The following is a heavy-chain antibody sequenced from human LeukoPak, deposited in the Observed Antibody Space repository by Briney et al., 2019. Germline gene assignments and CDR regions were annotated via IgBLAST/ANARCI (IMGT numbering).Heavy chain of an antibody. V-gene: IGHV3-13*01. D-gene: IGHD3-22*01. CDR1: GFTFSSYD. Sequence: GGFLRLSCAASGFTFSSYDMHWVRQATGKGLEWVSAIGTAGDTYYPGSVKGRFTISRENAKNSLYLQMNSLRAGDTAVYYCARGYYYDSSGYFDIWGQGTMVTVSS. CDR2: IGTAGDT. J-gene: IGHJ3*02. CDR3: ARGYYYDSSGYFDI.